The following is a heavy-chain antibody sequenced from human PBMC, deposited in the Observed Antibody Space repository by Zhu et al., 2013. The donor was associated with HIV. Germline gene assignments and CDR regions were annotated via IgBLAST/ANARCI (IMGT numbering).Heavy chain of an antibody. Sequence: QVQLVQSGAEVKKPGASVKVSCKASGYTFTSYGISWVRQAPGQGLEWMGWISAYNGNTNYAQKLQGRVTMTTDTSTSTAYMELRSLRSDDTAVYYCARGADHYYGSGSYLSLFAYPYYGMDVWGQGTTVTVAS. V-gene: IGHV1-18*01. CDR2: ISAYNGNT. D-gene: IGHD3-10*01. CDR3: ARGADHYYGSGSYLSLFAYPYYGMDV. CDR1: GYTFTSYG. J-gene: IGHJ6*02.